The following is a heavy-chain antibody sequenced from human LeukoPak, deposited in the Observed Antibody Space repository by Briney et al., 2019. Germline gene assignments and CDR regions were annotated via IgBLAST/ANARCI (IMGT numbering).Heavy chain of an antibody. Sequence: GGSLRLSCAASGFTFSSYEMNWVRQAPGKGLEWVSYISSSGSTIYYADSVKGRFTISRDNAKNSLYLQMNSLRAEDTAVYYCARVGPYCGGDCYPDWGQGTLVTVSS. J-gene: IGHJ4*02. V-gene: IGHV3-48*03. CDR1: GFTFSSYE. D-gene: IGHD2-21*02. CDR3: ARVGPYCGGDCYPD. CDR2: ISSSGSTI.